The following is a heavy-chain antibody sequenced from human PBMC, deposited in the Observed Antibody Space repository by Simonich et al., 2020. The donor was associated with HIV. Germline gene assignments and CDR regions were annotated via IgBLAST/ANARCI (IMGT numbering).Heavy chain of an antibody. CDR3: ARARGYSYGYFDY. J-gene: IGHJ4*02. V-gene: IGHV3-74*01. CDR1: GFTFSSYW. D-gene: IGHD5-18*01. CDR2: INGDGSST. Sequence: EVQLVESGGGLVQPGGSLRLSCAASGFTFSSYWMHWVRQAPGKGLVWVSRINGDGSSTSYADSVKGRFTSSRDNAKNTRYLQMNSLRAEDTAVYYCARARGYSYGYFDYWGQGTLVTVSS.